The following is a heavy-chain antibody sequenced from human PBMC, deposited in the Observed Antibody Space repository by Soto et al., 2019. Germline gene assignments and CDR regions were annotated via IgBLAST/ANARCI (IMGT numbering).Heavy chain of an antibody. CDR3: TRHGAYDFWSGSFDP. CDR1: GFTFSGST. J-gene: IGHJ5*02. V-gene: IGHV3-73*02. Sequence: EVQLVESGGGLVQPGGSLTLSCEASGFTFSGSTIHWVRQASGKGLEWVGRIRSKAYDYATACTGSLRGRFNISRDDSKNTAFLQMSSLETEDTAVYYCTRHGAYDFWSGSFDPWGQGTLVTVSS. CDR2: IRSKAYDYAT. D-gene: IGHD3-3*01.